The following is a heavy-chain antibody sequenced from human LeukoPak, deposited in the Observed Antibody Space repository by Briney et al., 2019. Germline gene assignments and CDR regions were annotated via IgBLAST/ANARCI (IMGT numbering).Heavy chain of an antibody. V-gene: IGHV4-61*05. D-gene: IGHD3-22*01. CDR2: IYYSGST. CDR1: GGSISSSSYY. Sequence: SETLSLTCTVSGGSISSSSYYWGWIRQPPGTGLEWIGYIYYSGSTNYNPSLKSRVTISVDTSKNQFSLKLSSVTAADTAVYYCARTPDFYYDSSGYPDYFDYWGQGTLVTVSS. J-gene: IGHJ4*02. CDR3: ARTPDFYYDSSGYPDYFDY.